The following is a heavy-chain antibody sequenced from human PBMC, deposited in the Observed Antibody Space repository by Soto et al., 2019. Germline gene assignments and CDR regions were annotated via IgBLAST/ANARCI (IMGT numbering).Heavy chain of an antibody. CDR2: IYYSGST. J-gene: IGHJ4*02. Sequence: SETLSLTCTVSGGSISSGGYDWSWIRQHPXKGLEWIGYIYYSGSTYYNPSLKSRVTISVDTSKNQFSLKLSSVTAADTAVYYCARLAMIVVDASKAYYFDYWGQGTLVTVSS. V-gene: IGHV4-31*03. CDR3: ARLAMIVVDASKAYYFDY. D-gene: IGHD3-22*01. CDR1: GGSISSGGYD.